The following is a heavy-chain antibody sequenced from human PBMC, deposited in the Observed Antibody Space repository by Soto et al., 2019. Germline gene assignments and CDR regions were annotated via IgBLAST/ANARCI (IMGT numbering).Heavy chain of an antibody. J-gene: IGHJ3*02. CDR3: ARGSGMGAPDGSFDI. Sequence: SVKVSCKASGGNFSSYAISWVRQAPGQGLEWKGGINTIFGTANYAQKFQGRVTITSDNSTSTAYMELSSLRSEDTAVYYCARGSGMGAPDGSFDIWGQGTMVTVSS. CDR1: GGNFSSYA. D-gene: IGHD1-26*01. CDR2: INTIFGTA. V-gene: IGHV1-69*06.